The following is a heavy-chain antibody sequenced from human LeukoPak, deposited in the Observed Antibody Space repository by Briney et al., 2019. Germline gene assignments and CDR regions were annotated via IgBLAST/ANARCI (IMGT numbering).Heavy chain of an antibody. CDR1: GYTFTSYG. V-gene: IGHV1-2*02. CDR3: ARDRRGGTTMIMHY. J-gene: IGHJ4*02. D-gene: IGHD1-1*01. CDR2: INPNSGGT. Sequence: ASVKVSCKASGYTFTSYGISWVRQAPGQGLEWMGWINPNSGGTNYAQKFQGRVTMTRDTSISTAYMELSRLRSDDTAVYYCARDRRGGTTMIMHYWGQGTLVTVSS.